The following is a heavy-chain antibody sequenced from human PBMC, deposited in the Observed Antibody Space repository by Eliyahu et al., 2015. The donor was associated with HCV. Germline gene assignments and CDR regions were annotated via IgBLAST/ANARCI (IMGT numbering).Heavy chain of an antibody. CDR1: GFTFSSQG. Sequence: VQPGRSLRLSCAASGFTFSSQGMHWVRQAPGKGLEWVAVISSEGSGKYYAESVKGRFTISRDNSKNTLFLQMNSLRVEDTSVYYCAKRGGPNYFDYWGQGTLVTVSS. CDR3: AKRGGPNYFDY. J-gene: IGHJ4*02. CDR2: ISSEGSGK. D-gene: IGHD3-10*01. V-gene: IGHV3-30*18.